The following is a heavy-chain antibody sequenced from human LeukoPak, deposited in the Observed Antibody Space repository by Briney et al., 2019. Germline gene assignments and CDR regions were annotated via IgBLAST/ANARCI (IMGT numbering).Heavy chain of an antibody. D-gene: IGHD1-26*01. Sequence: ASVKVSCKASGYTFTSYGISWVRQAPGQGLEWMGGIIPIFGTANYAQKFQGRVTITADKSTSTAYMELSSLRSEDTAVYYCARAGSFSGSYTNHYYYYYMDVWGKGTTVTVSS. CDR1: GYTFTSYG. J-gene: IGHJ6*03. V-gene: IGHV1-69*06. CDR3: ARAGSFSGSYTNHYYYYYMDV. CDR2: IIPIFGTA.